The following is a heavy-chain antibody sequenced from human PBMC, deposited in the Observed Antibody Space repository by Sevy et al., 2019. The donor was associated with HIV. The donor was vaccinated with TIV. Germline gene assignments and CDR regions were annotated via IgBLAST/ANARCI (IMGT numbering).Heavy chain of an antibody. CDR3: ARAVFSTSGIYYFDY. CDR1: GASITTNY. CDR2: IYNSGNTDYNT. D-gene: IGHD5-12*01. Sequence: SETLSLTCIVSGASITTNYWSWIRQPAGKGLELIGRIYNSGNTDYNTNYNPSLESRVSMSIDTSKNQFSLNLSSVTVADTAVYYCARAVFSTSGIYYFDYWGQGTLVTVSS. V-gene: IGHV4-4*07. J-gene: IGHJ4*02.